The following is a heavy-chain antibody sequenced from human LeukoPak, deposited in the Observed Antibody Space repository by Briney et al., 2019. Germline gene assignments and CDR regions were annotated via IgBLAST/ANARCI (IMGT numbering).Heavy chain of an antibody. Sequence: GRSLRLSCAASGFTFSSYGMHWVRQAPGKGLEWVAVISYDGSNKYYADSVKGRFTISRDNSKNTLYLQMNSLRAGDTAVYYCAKGGILTGYQFDYWGQGTLVTVSS. J-gene: IGHJ4*02. CDR2: ISYDGSNK. CDR1: GFTFSSYG. V-gene: IGHV3-30*18. CDR3: AKGGILTGYQFDY. D-gene: IGHD3-9*01.